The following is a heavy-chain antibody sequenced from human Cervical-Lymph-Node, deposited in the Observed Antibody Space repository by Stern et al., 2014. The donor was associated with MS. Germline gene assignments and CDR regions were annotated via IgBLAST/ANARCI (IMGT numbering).Heavy chain of an antibody. J-gene: IGHJ4*02. Sequence: DQLVESGGGVVQPGRSLRLFCAASGFSFSRYAMHWVRQAPGKGPEWGALIWYDGSNPYYADSVTGRFTISRDNFKNTLYLQMNSLRAEDTAVYYCASAYSSSHYYFDYWGQGTLVTVSS. CDR1: GFSFSRYA. V-gene: IGHV3-33*01. D-gene: IGHD6-13*01. CDR2: IWYDGSNP. CDR3: ASAYSSSHYYFDY.